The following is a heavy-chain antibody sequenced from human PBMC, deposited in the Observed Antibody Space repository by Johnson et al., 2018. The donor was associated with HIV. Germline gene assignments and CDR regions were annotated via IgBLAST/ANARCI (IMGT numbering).Heavy chain of an antibody. CDR3: AKEKAARRWGGDAFDI. V-gene: IGHV3-30*18. Sequence: VQVVESGGGLVQPGGSLRLSCAASGFTFSSYWMSWVRQAPGKGLEWVAVISYDGTYKYYAESVKGRFTISRDTFKNTLYLQMNSLRAEDTAVYYCAKEKAARRWGGDAFDIGGQGTMVTVSS. CDR2: ISYDGTYK. J-gene: IGHJ3*02. CDR1: GFTFSSYW. D-gene: IGHD6-6*01.